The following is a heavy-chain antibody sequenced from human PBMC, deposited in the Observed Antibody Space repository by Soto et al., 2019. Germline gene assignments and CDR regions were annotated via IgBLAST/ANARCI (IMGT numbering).Heavy chain of an antibody. CDR3: ARAGDSSSSFLAHCCYYGMDV. CDR1: GYTITGYY. V-gene: IGHV1-2*04. CDR2: INPNSGGT. Sequence: QVQLVQSGAEVKKPGASVKVSCKASGYTITGYYMHWVRQAPGQGLEWMGWINPNSGGTNYAQKFQGWVTMTRDTSISTAYMELSRLRSDDTAVYYCARAGDSSSSFLAHCCYYGMDVWGQGTTVTVSS. D-gene: IGHD6-6*01. J-gene: IGHJ6*02.